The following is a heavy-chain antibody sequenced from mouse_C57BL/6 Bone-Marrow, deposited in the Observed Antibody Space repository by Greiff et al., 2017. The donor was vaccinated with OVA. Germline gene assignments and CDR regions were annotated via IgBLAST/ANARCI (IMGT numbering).Heavy chain of an antibody. CDR2: INPNNGGT. CDR1: GYTFTDYY. D-gene: IGHD2-3*01. J-gene: IGHJ1*03. CDR3: ARLDGYYWYFDV. V-gene: IGHV1-26*01. Sequence: VQLQQSGPELVKPGASVKISCKASGYTFTDYYMNWVKQSHGKSLEWIGDINPNNGGTSYNQKFKGKATLTVDKSSSTAYMELRSLTSEDSAVYYCARLDGYYWYFDVWGTGTTVTVSS.